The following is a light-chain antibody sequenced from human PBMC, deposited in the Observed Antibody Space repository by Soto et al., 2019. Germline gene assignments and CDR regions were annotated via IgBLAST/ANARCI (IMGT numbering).Light chain of an antibody. CDR2: GAS. Sequence: EIVLTQSPGTLSLSPGERATLSCRASQSVDSSNLAWYQQKPGQAPRLLIYGASRRATDIPDRFSGSGSGTDFTLTIGRLEPEDFAVYFCQQYGGSPPTFGGGTKVEI. CDR3: QQYGGSPPT. V-gene: IGKV3-20*01. J-gene: IGKJ4*01. CDR1: QSVDSSN.